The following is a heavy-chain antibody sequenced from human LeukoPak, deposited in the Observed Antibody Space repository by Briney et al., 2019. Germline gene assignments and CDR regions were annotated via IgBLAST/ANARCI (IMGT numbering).Heavy chain of an antibody. V-gene: IGHV3-7*01. CDR3: ARDDFWSGYPAYYYYMDV. D-gene: IGHD3-3*01. CDR1: GFTFSSYW. Sequence: GGSLRLSCAASGFTFSSYWMSWVRQAPGKGLEWVANMKQDGSEKYYVDSVKGRFTISRDNAKNSLYLQMNSLRAEDTAVYYCARDDFWSGYPAYYYYMDVWGKGTTVTVSS. J-gene: IGHJ6*03. CDR2: MKQDGSEK.